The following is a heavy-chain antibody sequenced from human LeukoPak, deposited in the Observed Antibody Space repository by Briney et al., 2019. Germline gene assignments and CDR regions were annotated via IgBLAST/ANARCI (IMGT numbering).Heavy chain of an antibody. CDR3: ARHEAYCGGDCQNLYYFDY. CDR1: GGSISSSSYY. CDR2: IYYSGST. D-gene: IGHD2-21*02. V-gene: IGHV4-39*01. Sequence: SETLSLTCTVSGGSISSSSYYWGWIRQPPGKGLEWIGSIYYSGSTNYNPSLKSRVTISVDTSKNQFSLKLSSVTAADTAVYYCARHEAYCGGDCQNLYYFDYWGQGTLVTVSS. J-gene: IGHJ4*02.